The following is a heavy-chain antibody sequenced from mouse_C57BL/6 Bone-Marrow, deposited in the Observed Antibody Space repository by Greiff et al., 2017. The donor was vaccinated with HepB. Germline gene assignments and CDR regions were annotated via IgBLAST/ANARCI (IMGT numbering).Heavy chain of an antibody. CDR3: ARYDYDEGFAY. CDR2: IYPGGGYT. CDR1: GYTFTNYW. Sequence: VQLQQSGAELVRPGTSVKMSCKASGYTFTNYWIGWAKQRPGHGLEWIGDIYPGGGYTNYNEKFKGKATLTADKSSSTAYMQFSSLTSEDSAIYYCARYDYDEGFAYWGPGTLVTVSA. V-gene: IGHV1-63*01. J-gene: IGHJ3*01. D-gene: IGHD2-4*01.